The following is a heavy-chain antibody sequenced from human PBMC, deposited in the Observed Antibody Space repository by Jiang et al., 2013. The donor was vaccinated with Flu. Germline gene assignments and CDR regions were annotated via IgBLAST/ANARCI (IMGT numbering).Heavy chain of an antibody. J-gene: IGHJ4*02. V-gene: IGHV4-39*01. CDR2: IYYSGST. Sequence: GLVKPSETLSLTCTVSGGSISSSSYYWGWIRQPPGKGLEWIGSIYYSGSTYYNPSLKSRVTISVDTSKNQFSLKLSSVTAADTAVYYCARHAEYDSSGYYQYYFDYWGQGTLVTVSS. CDR1: GGSISSSSYY. D-gene: IGHD3-22*01. CDR3: ARHAEYDSSGYYQYYFDY.